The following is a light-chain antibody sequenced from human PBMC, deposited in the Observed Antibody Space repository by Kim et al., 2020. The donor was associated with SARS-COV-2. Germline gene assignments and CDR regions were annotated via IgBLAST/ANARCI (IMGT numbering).Light chain of an antibody. CDR2: GKN. V-gene: IGLV3-19*01. Sequence: SSELTQDPAVSVALGQTVRITCQGDSLRSYYATWYQHKPGQAPILFIYGKNNRPSGIPDRFSGSSSGNTASLTITGTQAGDEADYYCNSRDSNNNVLFGGGTQLTVL. CDR3: NSRDSNNNVL. CDR1: SLRSYY. J-gene: IGLJ2*01.